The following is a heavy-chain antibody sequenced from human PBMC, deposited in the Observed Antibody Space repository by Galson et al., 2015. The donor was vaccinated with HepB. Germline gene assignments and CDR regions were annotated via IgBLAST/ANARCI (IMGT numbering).Heavy chain of an antibody. V-gene: IGHV3-23*01. CDR1: GFTFSSYA. CDR3: AKQHTYYSDSGGYRVWYYFDY. J-gene: IGHJ4*02. D-gene: IGHD3-22*01. CDR2: ISGSGGST. Sequence: SLRLSCAASGFTFSSYAMSWVRQAPGKGLEWVSVISGSGGSTYYADSVKGRFTISRDNSKNTLYLQMNTLRAEDTAVYYCAKQHTYYSDSGGYRVWYYFDYWGQGTLVTVSS.